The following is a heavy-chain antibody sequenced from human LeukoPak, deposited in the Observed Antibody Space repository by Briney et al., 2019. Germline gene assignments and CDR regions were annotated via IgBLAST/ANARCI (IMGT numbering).Heavy chain of an antibody. Sequence: GGSLRLSCAASGFIFSDYYMSWIRQAPGKGLEGVSYISSSGSTIYYGDSVKGRFTISRDNSKNTLYLQMNSLRPEDTAVYCCAREGDSSSWYGGFDYWGQGTLVTVSS. J-gene: IGHJ4*02. V-gene: IGHV3-11*04. CDR3: AREGDSSSWYGGFDY. CDR2: ISSSGSTI. D-gene: IGHD6-13*01. CDR1: GFIFSDYY.